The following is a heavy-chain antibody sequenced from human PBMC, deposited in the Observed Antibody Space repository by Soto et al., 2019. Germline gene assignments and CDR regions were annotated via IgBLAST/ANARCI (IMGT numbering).Heavy chain of an antibody. CDR2: IKSNADGGAT. CDR1: GFTLTKAS. J-gene: IGHJ6*04. Sequence: GGSLRLSCAASGFTLTKASMSWVRQAPGKGLEWVGHIKSNADGGATDYAAPVKGRFTVSRDDSRNTLYLQLNSLKTEDTAVYYCTTAPFPFRSLTGTSFLIGMDVWGNWTTGTSPQ. D-gene: IGHD3-9*01. CDR3: TTAPFPFRSLTGTSFLIGMDV. V-gene: IGHV3-15*01.